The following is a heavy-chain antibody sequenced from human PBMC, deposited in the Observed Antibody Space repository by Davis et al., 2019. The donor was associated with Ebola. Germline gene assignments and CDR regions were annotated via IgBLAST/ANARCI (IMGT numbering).Heavy chain of an antibody. CDR1: GYTFTGYY. CDR2: INPNSGGT. D-gene: IGHD2-2*01. Sequence: ASVKVSCKASGYTFTGYYMHWVRQAPGQGLEWMGWINPNSGGTNYAQKFQGWVTMTRDTSISTAYMELSRLRSDDTAVYYCARGGVVVPARGSGSEDYYYYGMDVWGQGTTVTVSS. V-gene: IGHV1-2*04. J-gene: IGHJ6*02. CDR3: ARGGVVVPARGSGSEDYYYYGMDV.